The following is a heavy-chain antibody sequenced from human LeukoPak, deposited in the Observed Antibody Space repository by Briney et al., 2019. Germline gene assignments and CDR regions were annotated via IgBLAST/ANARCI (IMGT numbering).Heavy chain of an antibody. D-gene: IGHD2-15*01. CDR2: INPNSGGT. CDR1: GYTFTDYY. V-gene: IGHV1-2*06. Sequence: ASVKVSCKVSGYTFTDYYMHWVRQAPGQGLEWMGRINPNSGGTNYAQKFQGRVTMTRDTSISTAYMELSRLRSDDTAVYYCARDEYCSGGSCYSGDYWGQGTLVTVSS. CDR3: ARDEYCSGGSCYSGDY. J-gene: IGHJ4*02.